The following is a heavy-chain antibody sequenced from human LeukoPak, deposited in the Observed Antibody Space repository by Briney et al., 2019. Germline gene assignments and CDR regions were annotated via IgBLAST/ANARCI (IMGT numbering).Heavy chain of an antibody. V-gene: IGHV5-51*01. Sequence: GESLKISCKGSGYSFTSNWIGWVRQMPGKGLEWMGVIYPSDSDTRYSPSFQGQVTISADKSISTAYLQWSSLKASDTAMYYCARLWKISGSGEFDYWGQGTLVTVSS. CDR3: ARLWKISGSGEFDY. D-gene: IGHD2-15*01. CDR2: IYPSDSDT. J-gene: IGHJ4*02. CDR1: GYSFTSNW.